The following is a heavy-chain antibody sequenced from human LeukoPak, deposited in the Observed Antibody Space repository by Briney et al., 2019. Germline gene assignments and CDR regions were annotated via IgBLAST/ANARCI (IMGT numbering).Heavy chain of an antibody. J-gene: IGHJ3*02. D-gene: IGHD2-2*01. Sequence: ASVKVSCKASGYTFTSYYMHWVRQAPGQGLEWMGIINPSGGSTSYAQKFQGRVTMTSDMSTSTVYMELSSLRSEDTAVYYCARVRRQGTSSAYNAFDIWGQGTTATVSS. CDR1: GYTFTSYY. CDR2: INPSGGST. CDR3: ARVRRQGTSSAYNAFDI. V-gene: IGHV1-46*01.